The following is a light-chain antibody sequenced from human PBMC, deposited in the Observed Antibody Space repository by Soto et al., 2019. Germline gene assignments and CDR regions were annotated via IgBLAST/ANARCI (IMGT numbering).Light chain of an antibody. CDR1: QGISSW. CDR3: QQANSFPLT. CDR2: VAS. V-gene: IGKV1-12*01. J-gene: IGKJ4*01. Sequence: DIQMTQSPSSVSASVGDRVTITCRASQGISSWLAWYQKKPGKAPKLLIYVASSLKSGAPSRFRRSGSATEFTLTISSLQPEASATYYCQQANSFPLTFGGGTKVEIK.